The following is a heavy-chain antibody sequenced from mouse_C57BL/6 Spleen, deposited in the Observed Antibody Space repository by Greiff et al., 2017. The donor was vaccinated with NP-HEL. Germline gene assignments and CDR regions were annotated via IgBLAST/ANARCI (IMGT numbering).Heavy chain of an antibody. D-gene: IGHD2-4*01. V-gene: IGHV1-42*01. CDR1: GYSFTGYY. CDR3: ARFGMGLRKAWFAY. J-gene: IGHJ3*01. Sequence: DVQLQESGPELVKPGASVKISCKASGYSFTGYYMNWVKQSPEKSLEWIGEINPSTGGTTSNQKFKAKATLTVDKSSSTAYMQLKSLTSEDSAVYYCARFGMGLRKAWFAYWGQGTLVTVSA. CDR2: INPSTGGT.